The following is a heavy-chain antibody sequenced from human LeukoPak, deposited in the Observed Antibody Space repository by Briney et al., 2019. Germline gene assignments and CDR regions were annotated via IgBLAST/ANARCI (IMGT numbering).Heavy chain of an antibody. Sequence: GGSLRLSCAASGFTFSSYSMNWVRQAPGNGLEWVSSISSSSSYIYYADSVKGRFTISRDNAKNSLFLQMNSLRAEDTALYHCARGRHGSSTNCYSYYYHDMDVWGQGTTVTVSS. V-gene: IGHV3-21*04. J-gene: IGHJ6*02. CDR3: ARGRHGSSTNCYSYYYHDMDV. CDR1: GFTFSSYS. D-gene: IGHD2-2*01. CDR2: ISSSSSYI.